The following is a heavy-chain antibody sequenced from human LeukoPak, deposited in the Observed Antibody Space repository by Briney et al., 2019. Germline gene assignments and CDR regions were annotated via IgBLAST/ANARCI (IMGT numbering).Heavy chain of an antibody. D-gene: IGHD1-1*01. CDR2: ILNDGSDE. CDR1: GFTFTTYT. Sequence: GRSLRLSCAASGFTFTTYTMDWVRQASGKGLEWVALILNDGSDENYADSVKGRFTISRDSSRNTVELQMNSLRPEDTAVYYCVRDGMSGTPNAFDVWGPGTMVTVSS. J-gene: IGHJ3*01. V-gene: IGHV3-30*04. CDR3: VRDGMSGTPNAFDV.